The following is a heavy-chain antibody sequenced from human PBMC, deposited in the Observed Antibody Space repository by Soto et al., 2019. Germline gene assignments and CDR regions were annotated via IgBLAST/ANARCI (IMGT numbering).Heavy chain of an antibody. J-gene: IGHJ5*02. CDR1: GFTFSSYA. D-gene: IGHD5-18*01. V-gene: IGHV3-23*01. CDR3: VRDGYRFGYWFDP. Sequence: PGGSLRLSCAASGFTFSSYAMSWVRQAPGKGLEWVSVISGGGEVTYYADSVRGRFTISRDNSKNTLYLQMSSLRAEDTALYYCVRDGYRFGYWFDPWGQGTLVTVSS. CDR2: ISGGGEVT.